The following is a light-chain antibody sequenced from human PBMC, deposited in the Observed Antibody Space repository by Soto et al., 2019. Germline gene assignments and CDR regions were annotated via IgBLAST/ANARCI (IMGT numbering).Light chain of an antibody. CDR3: SSYTTTTTPYV. CDR2: EVS. CDR1: SGDVGGYNY. Sequence: QSALTQPASLSGSPGQSITISCTGSSGDVGGYNYVSWYQQHPGKAPKLMIYEVSNRPSGVSNRFSGSKSGNTASLTISGLQAEDEADYYCSSYTTTTTPYVFGTGTKLTVL. J-gene: IGLJ1*01. V-gene: IGLV2-14*01.